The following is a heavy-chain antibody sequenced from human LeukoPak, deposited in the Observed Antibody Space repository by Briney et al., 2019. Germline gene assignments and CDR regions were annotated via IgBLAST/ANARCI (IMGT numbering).Heavy chain of an antibody. Sequence: RASVKVSCKASGYTFTSYDINWVRQATGQGLEWMGWMNPNSGNTGYAQKFQGRVTMTRNTSISTAYMELSSLRSEDTAVYYCAKDIHPGLGSGASCCFDYWGQGALVTVSS. CDR1: GYTFTSYD. CDR3: AKDIHPGLGSGASCCFDY. J-gene: IGHJ4*02. CDR2: MNPNSGNT. D-gene: IGHD2-15*01. V-gene: IGHV1-8*01.